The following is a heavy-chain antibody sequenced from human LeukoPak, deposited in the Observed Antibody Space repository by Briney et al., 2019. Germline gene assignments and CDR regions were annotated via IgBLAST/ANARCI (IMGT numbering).Heavy chain of an antibody. Sequence: GRSLRLSCAASGFTFSSYAMHWVRQAPGKGLEWVAVISYDGNNKYYADSVKGRFTIPRDNSKNTLYLQMNSLRAEDTAVYYCAPMGAGRRGHDAFDIWGQGTMVTVSS. J-gene: IGHJ3*02. CDR2: ISYDGNNK. CDR1: GFTFSSYA. CDR3: APMGAGRRGHDAFDI. V-gene: IGHV3-30-3*01. D-gene: IGHD3-16*01.